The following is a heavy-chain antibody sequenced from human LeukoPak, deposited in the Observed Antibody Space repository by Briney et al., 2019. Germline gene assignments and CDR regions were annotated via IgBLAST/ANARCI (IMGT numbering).Heavy chain of an antibody. Sequence: GASVKVSCKASGYSLTGYYMHWVRQAPGQGLEWMGWISTYDGNTNYAQKLQGRVTMTTDTSTSTAYMELRSLRSDDTAVYYCARDIGEDYYDSSGYLDFWGQGALVTVSS. CDR1: GYSLTGYY. J-gene: IGHJ4*02. CDR3: ARDIGEDYYDSSGYLDF. V-gene: IGHV1-18*04. CDR2: ISTYDGNT. D-gene: IGHD3-22*01.